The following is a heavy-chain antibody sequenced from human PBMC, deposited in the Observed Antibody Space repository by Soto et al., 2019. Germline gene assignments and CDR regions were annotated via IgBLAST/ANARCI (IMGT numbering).Heavy chain of an antibody. Sequence: GASVKVSCKASGFPFTSFFIHWVRQAPGQGLEWMGVINPSRGSANYAQKFQGRLTLTRDTSSSTVYMDLSSLKSEDTALYYRVRAPNFFDIWGQGTLVTVSS. CDR1: GFPFTSFF. J-gene: IGHJ4*02. CDR2: INPSRGSA. CDR3: VRAPNFFDI. V-gene: IGHV1-46*01.